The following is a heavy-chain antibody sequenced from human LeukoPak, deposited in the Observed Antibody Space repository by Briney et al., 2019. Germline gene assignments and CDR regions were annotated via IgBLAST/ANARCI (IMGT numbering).Heavy chain of an antibody. CDR2: ISGSGGST. Sequence: PGGSLRLSCTASGFTFSSYAMSWVRQAPGKGLEWVSAISGSGGSTYYADSVKGRFTISRDNSKNTLYLQMNSLRAEDTAVYYCTRDRKYCDDSGAYSPSYCYGMDVWGQGTTVTVSS. V-gene: IGHV3-23*01. CDR1: GFTFSSYA. J-gene: IGHJ6*02. CDR3: TRDRKYCDDSGAYSPSYCYGMDV. D-gene: IGHD3-22*01.